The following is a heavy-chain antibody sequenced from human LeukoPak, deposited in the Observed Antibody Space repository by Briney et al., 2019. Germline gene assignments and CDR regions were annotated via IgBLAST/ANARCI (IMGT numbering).Heavy chain of an antibody. CDR3: AKDPIFSGSYGVFDY. D-gene: IGHD1-26*01. CDR2: IIDSGNSI. CDR1: GFTFSQYW. V-gene: IGHV3-23*01. Sequence: GGSLRLSCAASGFTFSQYWMSWVRQAPGKGLEWVSTIIDSGNSIYYADSAEGRFTISRDNSKNTLYLQMNSLRAGDTAVYYCAKDPIFSGSYGVFDYWGLGTLVTVSS. J-gene: IGHJ4*02.